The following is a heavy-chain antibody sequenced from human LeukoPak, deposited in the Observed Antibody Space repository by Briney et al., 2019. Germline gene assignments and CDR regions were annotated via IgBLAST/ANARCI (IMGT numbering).Heavy chain of an antibody. CDR3: ARHISSSSFWFDP. D-gene: IGHD6-6*01. CDR2: IYYSGST. CDR1: GGSISSYY. Sequence: PSETLSLTCTVSGGSISSYYWSWIRQPPGKGLDWIGYIYYSGSTDYNPSLKSRVTISVDTSKNQFSLKLSSVTAADTAVYYCARHISSSSFWFDPWGQGTLVTVSS. V-gene: IGHV4-59*01. J-gene: IGHJ5*02.